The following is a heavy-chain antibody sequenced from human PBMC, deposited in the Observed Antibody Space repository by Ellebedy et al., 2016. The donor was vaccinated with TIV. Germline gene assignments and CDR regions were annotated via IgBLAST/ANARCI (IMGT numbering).Heavy chain of an antibody. Sequence: PGGSLRLSCAASGFTFSSYAMSWVRQAPGKGLECVSSISGTGGSTYYADSVKGRFTISRDNSKNTLYLYLSSLRAEDTAVYYCAKNRDSQQLWFLIADFWGQGTLLSVSS. D-gene: IGHD5-18*01. CDR1: GFTFSSYA. CDR2: ISGTGGST. J-gene: IGHJ4*02. CDR3: AKNRDSQQLWFLIADF. V-gene: IGHV3-23*01.